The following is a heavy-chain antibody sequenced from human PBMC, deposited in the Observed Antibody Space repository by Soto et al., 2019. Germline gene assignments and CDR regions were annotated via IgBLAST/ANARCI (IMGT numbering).Heavy chain of an antibody. CDR2: MSNDGTSR. J-gene: IGHJ6*02. CDR3: AKVRVKDYYYYAMDV. V-gene: IGHV3-30*18. Sequence: GGSMRLSCAASGFTFSSYGMHWVRQAPGKGLEWVAVMSNDGTSRFYADSVKGRFTISRDNSRNTLYLQMNSLRAEDTAIYYCAKVRVKDYYYYAMDVWGQGTTVTVSS. CDR1: GFTFSSYG. D-gene: IGHD4-4*01.